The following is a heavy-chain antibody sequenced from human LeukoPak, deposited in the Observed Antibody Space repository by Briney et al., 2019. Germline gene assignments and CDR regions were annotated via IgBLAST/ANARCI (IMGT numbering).Heavy chain of an antibody. J-gene: IGHJ4*02. D-gene: IGHD6-13*01. CDR1: GFTFSSYS. Sequence: GGSLRLSCAASGFTFSSYSMNWVRQAPGKGLEWVSSISSSGSYIYYADSVKGRFAISRDNAKNSLYLQMNSLRAEDTAVYYCARDEAAAGTSDYWGQGTLVTVSS. CDR2: ISSSGSYI. V-gene: IGHV3-21*01. CDR3: ARDEAAAGTSDY.